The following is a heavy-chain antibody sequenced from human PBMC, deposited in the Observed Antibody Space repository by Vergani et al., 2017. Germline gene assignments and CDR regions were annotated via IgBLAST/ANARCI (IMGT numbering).Heavy chain of an antibody. Sequence: QGQLAQSGAEVKKPGSSVKVSCKASGGTFSSNSISWVRQAPGQGLEWMGRIIPIFGTTSYAQKFQGRVTIPADESTSTAYMELSSLRAKATALYYCARSSGYCSYYFDSWGQGTLVTVSS. CDR3: ARSSGYCSYYFDS. D-gene: IGHD3-22*01. J-gene: IGHJ4*02. V-gene: IGHV1-69*13. CDR2: IIPIFGTT. CDR1: GGTFSSNS.